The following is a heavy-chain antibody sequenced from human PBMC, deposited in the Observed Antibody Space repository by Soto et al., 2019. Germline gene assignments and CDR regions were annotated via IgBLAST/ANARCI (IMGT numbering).Heavy chain of an antibody. CDR2: IYYSGST. J-gene: IGHJ5*02. CDR3: ARHRSSSIAARLNWFDP. D-gene: IGHD6-6*01. Sequence: PSETLSLTCTVSGGSISSSSYYWGWIRQPPGKGLEWIGSIYYSGSTYYNPSLKSRVTISVDTSKNQFSLKLSSVTAADTAVYYCARHRSSSIAARLNWFDPWGQGTLVTVSS. V-gene: IGHV4-39*01. CDR1: GGSISSSSYY.